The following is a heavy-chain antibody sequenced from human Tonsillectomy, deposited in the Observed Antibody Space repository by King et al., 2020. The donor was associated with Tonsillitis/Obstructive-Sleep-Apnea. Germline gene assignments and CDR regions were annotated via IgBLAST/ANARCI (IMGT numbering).Heavy chain of an antibody. CDR2: IYYSGST. CDR3: ARHIGRITIFGVVIENLDY. V-gene: IGHV4-39*01. CDR1: GGSISSSSYY. D-gene: IGHD3-3*01. J-gene: IGHJ4*02. Sequence: QLQESGPGLVKPSETPSLTCTVSGGSISSSSYYWGWIRQPPGKGLEWIGSIYYSGSTYYNPSLKSRVTISVDTSKNQFSLKLSSVTAADTAVYYCARHIGRITIFGVVIENLDYWGQGTLVTVSS.